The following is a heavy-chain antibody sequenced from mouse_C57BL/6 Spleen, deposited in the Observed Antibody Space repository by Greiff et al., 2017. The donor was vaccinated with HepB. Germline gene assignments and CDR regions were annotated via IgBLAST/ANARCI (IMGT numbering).Heavy chain of an antibody. Sequence: VQLKESGAELVRPGASVKLSCTASGFNIKDDYMHWVKQRPEQGLEWIGWIDPENGDTEYASKFQGKATITADTSSNTAYLQLSSLTSEDTAVYYCTTGFTTVVRFAYWGQGTLVTVSA. J-gene: IGHJ3*01. D-gene: IGHD1-1*01. V-gene: IGHV14-4*01. CDR1: GFNIKDDY. CDR2: IDPENGDT. CDR3: TTGFTTVVRFAY.